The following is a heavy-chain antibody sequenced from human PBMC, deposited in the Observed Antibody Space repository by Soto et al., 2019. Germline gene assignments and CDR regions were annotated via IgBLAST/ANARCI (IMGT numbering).Heavy chain of an antibody. D-gene: IGHD3-10*01. J-gene: IGHJ4*02. CDR1: GYVFTIYG. Sequence: ASVKVSCKASGYVFTIYGLSWVRQAPGQGLEWMGWINPYNGNTNYAQKLQGRVNMTTDTSTSTAYMDLRSLRSDDTAVYYCATPTPLRGAMITNINFDFWGQGTPVTVSS. CDR3: ATPTPLRGAMITNINFDF. CDR2: INPYNGNT. V-gene: IGHV1-18*04.